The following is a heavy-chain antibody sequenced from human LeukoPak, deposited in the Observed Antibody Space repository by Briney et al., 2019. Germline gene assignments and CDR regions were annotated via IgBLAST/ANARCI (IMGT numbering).Heavy chain of an antibody. CDR3: AKDSDIAVAGSDDALDV. CDR1: GFTFSSYG. CDR2: ISFEGSIE. D-gene: IGHD6-19*01. Sequence: GKSLRLSCAASGFTFSSYGRHWVRQTPGKGLEWVALISFEGSIEYYADSVKGRVTISRDNSKNTLFLQMNSLKPEDTAVYYCAKDSDIAVAGSDDALDVWGQGTMVTVSS. V-gene: IGHV3-30*18. J-gene: IGHJ3*01.